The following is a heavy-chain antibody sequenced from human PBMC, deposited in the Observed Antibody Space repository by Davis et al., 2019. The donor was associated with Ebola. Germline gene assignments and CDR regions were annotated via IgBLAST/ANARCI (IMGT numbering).Heavy chain of an antibody. CDR2: VNGDGTQT. D-gene: IGHD2-15*01. CDR1: GFNFNNFF. V-gene: IGHV3-74*03. J-gene: IGHJ4*02. Sequence: HTGGSLRLSCAGSGFNFNNFFMHWLRQVPGKGLVWVSRVNGDGTQTTYADSVKGRFTISRDNSKNTVYLQMNNLRAEETAIYYCARDRRDVVVVVPGNYFDSWGQGILVSVSS. CDR3: ARDRRDVVVVVPGNYFDS.